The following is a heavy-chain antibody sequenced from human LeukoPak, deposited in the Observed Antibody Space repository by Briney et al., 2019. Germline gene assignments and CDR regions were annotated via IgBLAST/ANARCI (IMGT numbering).Heavy chain of an antibody. CDR1: GYTFTSYG. J-gene: IGHJ5*02. CDR3: ARDPALDIVDHNWFDP. CDR2: ISAYNGNT. V-gene: IGHV1-18*01. Sequence: ASVKVSCKASGYTFTSYGISWVRQAPGQGLEWIGWISAYNGNTNYAQKLQGRVTMTTDTSTSTAYMELRSLRSDDTAVYYCARDPALDIVDHNWFDPWGQGTLVTVSS. D-gene: IGHD5-12*01.